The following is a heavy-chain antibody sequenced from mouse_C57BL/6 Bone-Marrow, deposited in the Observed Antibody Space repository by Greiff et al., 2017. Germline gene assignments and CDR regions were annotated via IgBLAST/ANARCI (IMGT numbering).Heavy chain of an antibody. J-gene: IGHJ4*01. Sequence: EVQLQESGGGLVQPGGSMKLSCAASGFTFSDAWMDWVRQSPEKGLEWVAEIRNKANNHATYYAESVTGRFTISRDDSKSSVYLQMNSLRAEDTGIYYCTTFYYDYDENAMDDWGQGTSVTVSS. CDR3: TTFYYDYDENAMDD. CDR2: IRNKANNHAT. V-gene: IGHV6-6*01. D-gene: IGHD2-4*01. CDR1: GFTFSDAW.